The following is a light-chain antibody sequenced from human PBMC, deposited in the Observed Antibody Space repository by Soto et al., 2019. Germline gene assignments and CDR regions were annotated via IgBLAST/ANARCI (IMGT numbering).Light chain of an antibody. CDR3: SSYTSSSTLGVV. CDR1: SSDVGGYNY. J-gene: IGLJ2*01. V-gene: IGLV2-14*01. Sequence: QSVVTQPACVSGSPGQSITISCTGTSSDVGGYNYVSWYQQHPGKAPKLMIYEVSNRPSGVSNRFSGSKSGNTASLTISGLQAEDEADYYCSSYTSSSTLGVVFGGGTKVTVL. CDR2: EVS.